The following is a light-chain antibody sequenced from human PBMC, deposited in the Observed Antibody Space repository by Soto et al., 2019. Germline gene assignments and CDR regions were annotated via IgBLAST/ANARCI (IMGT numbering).Light chain of an antibody. Sequence: DIQLTQIPSTLSASIGDRVTITCRATPTIGSWLAWYQQKPGKAPKLLIYRASSLKSGVPSRSSGSGSGTEFTLTISSLQPDDFASYYCQEYKSYSPYPFGQGTRLEIK. CDR2: RAS. CDR1: PTIGSW. J-gene: IGKJ2*01. V-gene: IGKV1-5*03. CDR3: QEYKSYSPYP.